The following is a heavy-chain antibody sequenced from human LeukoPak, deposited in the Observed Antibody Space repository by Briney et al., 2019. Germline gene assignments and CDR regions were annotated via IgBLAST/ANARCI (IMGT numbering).Heavy chain of an antibody. CDR3: ATGSSGSYHTFDY. Sequence: LETLSLTCTVSGGSVSSGSYYWSWIRQPPGKGLEWIGYIYYSGSTNYNPSLKSRVTISVDTSKNQFSLKLSSVTAADTAVYYCATGSSGSYHTFDYWGQGTLVTVSS. D-gene: IGHD1-26*01. CDR2: IYYSGST. V-gene: IGHV4-61*01. CDR1: GGSVSSGSYY. J-gene: IGHJ4*02.